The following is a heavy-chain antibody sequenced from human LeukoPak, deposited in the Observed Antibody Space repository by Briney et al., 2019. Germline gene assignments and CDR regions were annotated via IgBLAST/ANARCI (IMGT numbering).Heavy chain of an antibody. J-gene: IGHJ4*02. V-gene: IGHV4-61*01. CDR2: IYDSGST. Sequence: SETLSLTCTVSGGSVSSGSYYWSWIRQPPGKGLEWIGYIYDSGSTNYSPSLKSRVTISADTSKNQFSLKLSSVTAADTAVYYCARDPSGYFNYWGQGTLVTVSS. CDR3: ARDPSGYFNY. CDR1: GGSVSSGSYY. D-gene: IGHD3-22*01.